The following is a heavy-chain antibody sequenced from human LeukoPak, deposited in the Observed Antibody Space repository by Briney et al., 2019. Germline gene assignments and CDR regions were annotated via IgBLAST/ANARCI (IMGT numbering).Heavy chain of an antibody. Sequence: ASVKVSCKASGGTFSSYAISWVRQAPGQGLEWMGGIIPIFGTANYAQKFQGRVTITTDESTSTAYMELSSLRSEDTAVYYCARAQFTMIVVGTMALDAFDIWGQGTMVTVSS. V-gene: IGHV1-69*05. CDR1: GGTFSSYA. D-gene: IGHD3-22*01. CDR2: IIPIFGTA. CDR3: ARAQFTMIVVGTMALDAFDI. J-gene: IGHJ3*02.